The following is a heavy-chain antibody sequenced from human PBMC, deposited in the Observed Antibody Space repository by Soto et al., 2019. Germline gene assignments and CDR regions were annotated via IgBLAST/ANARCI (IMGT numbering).Heavy chain of an antibody. CDR2: MNPNSGNT. Sequence: ASVKVSCKASGYTFTSYDINWVRQATGQGLEWMGWMNPNSGNTGYAQKFQGRVTMTTDTSTSTAYMELRSLRSDDTAVYYCARDPYYDFWSGYYVSRTFDYWGQGTLVTVSS. V-gene: IGHV1-8*01. CDR3: ARDPYYDFWSGYYVSRTFDY. D-gene: IGHD3-3*01. J-gene: IGHJ4*02. CDR1: GYTFTSYD.